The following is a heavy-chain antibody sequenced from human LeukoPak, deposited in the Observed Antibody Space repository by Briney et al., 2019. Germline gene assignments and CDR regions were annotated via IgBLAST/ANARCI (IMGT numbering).Heavy chain of an antibody. CDR1: GFTFSSYA. Sequence: QPGGSLRLSCAASGFTFSSYAMSWVRQAPGKGLEWVSVISGSGSNTYYADSVKGRFTISRDNAKNSLYLQMNSLRAEDTAVYYCARAGQQWLDRFDYWGQGTLVTVSS. CDR2: ISGSGSNT. V-gene: IGHV3-23*01. CDR3: ARAGQQWLDRFDY. D-gene: IGHD6-19*01. J-gene: IGHJ4*02.